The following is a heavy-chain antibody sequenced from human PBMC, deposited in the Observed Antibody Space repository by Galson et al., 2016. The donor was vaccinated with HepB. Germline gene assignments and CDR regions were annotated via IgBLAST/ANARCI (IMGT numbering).Heavy chain of an antibody. CDR2: IIPLFGTA. Sequence: SVKVSCKASGGTFSSYAISWVRQAPGQGLEWMGGIIPLFGTANYAQKFQGRVTITADEYTSTAYMELSSLRSEDAAVYYCARYGSYYSGAFDIWGQGTMVTVSS. CDR3: ARYGSYYSGAFDI. D-gene: IGHD1-26*01. J-gene: IGHJ3*02. V-gene: IGHV1-69*13. CDR1: GGTFSSYA.